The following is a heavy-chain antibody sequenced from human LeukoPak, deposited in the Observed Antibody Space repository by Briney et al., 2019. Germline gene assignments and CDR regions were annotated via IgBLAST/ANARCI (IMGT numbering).Heavy chain of an antibody. CDR1: GGSISSSNW. D-gene: IGHD6-19*01. CDR2: IYHSGST. CDR3: ARQFSSWAVAGTSAVYYHGMDV. Sequence: PSGTLSLTYAVSGGSISSSNWWSWVRQPPGKGLEWIGEIYHSGSTNYNPSLKSRVTISVDKSKNHFSLKLSSVTAADTAVYYCARQFSSWAVAGTSAVYYHGMDVWGQGTTVTVSS. J-gene: IGHJ6*02. V-gene: IGHV4-4*02.